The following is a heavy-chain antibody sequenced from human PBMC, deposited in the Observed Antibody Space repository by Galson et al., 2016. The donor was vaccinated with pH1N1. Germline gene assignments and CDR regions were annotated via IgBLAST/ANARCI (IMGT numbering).Heavy chain of an antibody. Sequence: QSGAEVKKPGESLKISCKASGYTFTAYWIGWVRQMPGKGLEWRGVIYPGDSDTRYSPSFQGQATISADKSISTAYLQWNSLKASDSAMYYCARRMGGEYSTSSGNWFDPWGQGTPVIVSS. V-gene: IGHV5-51*01. J-gene: IGHJ5*02. CDR2: IYPGDSDT. D-gene: IGHD2/OR15-2a*01. CDR3: ARRMGGEYSTSSGNWFDP. CDR1: GYTFTAYW.